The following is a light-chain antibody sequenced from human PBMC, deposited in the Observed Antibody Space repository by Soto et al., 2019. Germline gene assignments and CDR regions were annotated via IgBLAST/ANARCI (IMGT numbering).Light chain of an antibody. J-gene: IGKJ3*01. Sequence: EIVMTQSPAALSMSPGERATLFCRASESIGSKLAWYQQKPGQAPRLLIYDASTRATGIPARFSGSGSGTDFTLTITSLQSEDFAVYYCQQYHDWPLFGPGTKMDIK. CDR1: ESIGSK. CDR3: QQYHDWPL. V-gene: IGKV3D-15*01. CDR2: DAS.